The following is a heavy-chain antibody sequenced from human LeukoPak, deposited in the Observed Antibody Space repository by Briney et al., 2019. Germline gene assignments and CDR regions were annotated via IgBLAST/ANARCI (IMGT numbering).Heavy chain of an antibody. Sequence: KPSETLSLTCAVSGGSISRSAYYWGWLRQPPGKGLEWIGSISDSGSTYYSPSLKSRVTISVDTSKNQFSLKLRFVTAADTAVYYYARQDIWFGELVVWGQGTTVTVSS. J-gene: IGHJ6*02. CDR2: ISDSGST. V-gene: IGHV4-39*01. D-gene: IGHD3-10*01. CDR3: ARQDIWFGELVV. CDR1: GGSISRSAYY.